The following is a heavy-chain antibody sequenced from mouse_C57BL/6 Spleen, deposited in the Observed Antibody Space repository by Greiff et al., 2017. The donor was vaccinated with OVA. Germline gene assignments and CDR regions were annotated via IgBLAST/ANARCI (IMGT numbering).Heavy chain of an antibody. D-gene: IGHD1-3*01. J-gene: IGHJ2*01. CDR1: GYAFSSYW. CDR3: ARGEASGNGFDY. CDR2: IYPGDGDT. V-gene: IGHV1-80*01. Sequence: QVQLQQSGAELVKPGASVKISCKASGYAFSSYWMNWVKQRPGKGLEWIGQIYPGDGDTNYNGKFKGKATLTADKSSSTAYMQLSSLTSEDSAVYFCARGEASGNGFDYWGQGTTLTVSS.